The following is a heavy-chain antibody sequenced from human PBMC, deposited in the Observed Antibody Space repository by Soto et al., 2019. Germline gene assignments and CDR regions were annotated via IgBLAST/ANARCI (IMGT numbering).Heavy chain of an antibody. D-gene: IGHD6-19*01. V-gene: IGHV3-30-3*01. J-gene: IGHJ4*02. CDR1: GFTFSSYA. CDR2: ISYDGSNK. Sequence: QVQLVESGGGVVQPGRSLRLSCAASGFTFSSYAMHWVRQAPGKGLEWVAVISYDGSNKYYADSVKGRFTISRDNSKNTPYKQMNSLRAEDTAVYYCARYSPREWLVVGPDLYFDYWGQGTMVTVSS. CDR3: ARYSPREWLVVGPDLYFDY.